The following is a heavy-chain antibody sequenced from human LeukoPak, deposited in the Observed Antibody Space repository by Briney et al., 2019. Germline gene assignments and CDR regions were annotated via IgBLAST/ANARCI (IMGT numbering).Heavy chain of an antibody. CDR3: ARDDILTGYPTPFDY. J-gene: IGHJ4*02. Sequence: GGSLRLSCAASGFTFSHYWMHWVRQVPGKGLVWVSHINNDGSSTTYADSVKGRFTISRDIFKNTVYLQMNSLRAEDTAVYYCARDDILTGYPTPFDYWGQGTLVTVSS. D-gene: IGHD3-9*01. CDR2: INNDGSST. CDR1: GFTFSHYW. V-gene: IGHV3-74*01.